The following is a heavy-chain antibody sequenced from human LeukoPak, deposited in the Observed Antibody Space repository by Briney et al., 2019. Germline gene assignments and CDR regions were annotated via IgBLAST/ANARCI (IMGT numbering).Heavy chain of an antibody. CDR3: ARWAVTTRSHAFDI. J-gene: IGHJ3*02. V-gene: IGHV1-69*05. CDR1: GFTFSDYF. CDR2: IIPIFGTA. Sequence: SVKVSCKTSGFTFSDYFIHWVRQAPGQGLEWMGRIIPIFGTANYAQKFRGRVTITTDESTSTAYMELSSLRSEDTAVYYCARWAVTTRSHAFDIWGQGTMVTVSS. D-gene: IGHD4-17*01.